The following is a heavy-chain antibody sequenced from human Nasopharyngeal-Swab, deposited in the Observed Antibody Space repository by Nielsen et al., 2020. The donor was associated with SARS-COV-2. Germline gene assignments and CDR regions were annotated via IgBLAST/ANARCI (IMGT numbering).Heavy chain of an antibody. D-gene: IGHD6-19*01. CDR2: ISSSSSTI. J-gene: IGHJ4*02. V-gene: IGHV3-48*04. CDR1: GFTFSSYS. Sequence: GESLKISCAASGFTFSSYSMNWVRQAPGKGLEWVSYISSSSSTIYYADSVKGRFTISRDNAKNSLYLQMNSLRAEDTAVYYCARDLAVAGTSFDYWGQGTLVTVSS. CDR3: ARDLAVAGTSFDY.